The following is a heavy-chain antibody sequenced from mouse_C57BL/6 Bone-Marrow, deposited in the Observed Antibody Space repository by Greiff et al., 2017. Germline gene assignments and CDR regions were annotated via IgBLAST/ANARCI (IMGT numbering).Heavy chain of an antibody. CDR3: ARGYYGSRRDYYFDY. CDR1: GYAFSSSW. J-gene: IGHJ2*01. CDR2: IYPGDGDT. V-gene: IGHV1-82*01. Sequence: QVQLQQSGPELVKPGASVKISCKASGYAFSSSWMNWVKQRPGKGLEWIGRIYPGDGDTNYNGKFKGKATLTADKSSSTAYMQLSSLTSEDSAVYFCARGYYGSRRDYYFDYWGQGTTLTVSS. D-gene: IGHD1-1*01.